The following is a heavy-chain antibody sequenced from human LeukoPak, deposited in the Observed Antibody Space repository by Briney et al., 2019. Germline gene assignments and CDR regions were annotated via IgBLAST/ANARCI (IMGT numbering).Heavy chain of an antibody. V-gene: IGHV3-53*04. CDR3: ARADEYYYYGMDV. J-gene: IGHJ6*02. CDR1: GFTVSSNY. Sequence: GGSLRLSCAASGFTVSSNYMSWVREAPGKGLEWVSVIYSGGSTYYADSVKGRFTISRHNFKNTLYLQMNSLRAEDTAVYYCARADEYYYYGMDVWGQGTTVTVSS. CDR2: IYSGGST.